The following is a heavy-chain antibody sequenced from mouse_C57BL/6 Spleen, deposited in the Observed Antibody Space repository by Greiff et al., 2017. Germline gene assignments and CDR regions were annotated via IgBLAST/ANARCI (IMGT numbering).Heavy chain of an antibody. D-gene: IGHD2-3*01. CDR1: GYTFTSYD. Sequence: QVQLQQPGTELVKPGASVKLSCKASGYTFTSYDINWVKQRPGQGLEWIGWIYPRDGSTKYNEKFKGKATLTVDTSSSTAYMELHSLTSEDSAVYFCARSDLYDPLYYFDYWGQGTTLTVSS. CDR3: ARSDLYDPLYYFDY. J-gene: IGHJ2*01. V-gene: IGHV1-85*01. CDR2: IYPRDGST.